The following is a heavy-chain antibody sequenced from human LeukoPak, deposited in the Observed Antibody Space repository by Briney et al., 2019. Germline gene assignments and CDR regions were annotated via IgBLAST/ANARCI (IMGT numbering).Heavy chain of an antibody. Sequence: GESLKISCKGSGYSCTNYWIGWVRQMPGKGLEWMGIIFPADSETRYSPSFQGQVTISADKSISTAYLQWSSLKASDTAMYYCASSTIAVAGTGGFDHWGQGTLVTVSS. CDR3: ASSTIAVAGTGGFDH. CDR1: GYSCTNYW. CDR2: IFPADSET. V-gene: IGHV5-51*01. D-gene: IGHD6-19*01. J-gene: IGHJ4*02.